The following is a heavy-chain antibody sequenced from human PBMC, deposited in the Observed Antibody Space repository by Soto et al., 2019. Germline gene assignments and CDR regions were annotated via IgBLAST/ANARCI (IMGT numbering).Heavy chain of an antibody. CDR2: IYSSGTT. CDR1: GGSISSGDYY. CDR3: ATGVLEAPTIFFDSWRPFVDV. Sequence: QLQLQESGPGLVRPSQTLSLTCSVSGGSISSGDYYWTWIRQSPGEGLEWIGYIYSSGTTNFNPSLKSRPALPVDTPKNQISLRLHSLTAADTAVYYCATGVLEAPTIFFDSWRPFVDVWGQGTTVIVSS. D-gene: IGHD3-3*01. J-gene: IGHJ6*02. V-gene: IGHV4-30-4*01.